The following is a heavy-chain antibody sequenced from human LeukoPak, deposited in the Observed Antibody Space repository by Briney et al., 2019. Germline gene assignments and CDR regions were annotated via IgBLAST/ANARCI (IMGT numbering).Heavy chain of an antibody. J-gene: IGHJ4*02. CDR1: GFTFSSYA. D-gene: IGHD5-18*01. V-gene: IGHV3-23*01. Sequence: GGSLRLSCAASGFTFSSYAMSWVRQAPGKGLEWVSAISGSGGSTYYADSVKGRFTISRDNSKNTLYPQMNSLRAEDTAVYYCAKECASGYSYGYIDYWGQGTLVTVSS. CDR2: ISGSGGST. CDR3: AKECASGYSYGYIDY.